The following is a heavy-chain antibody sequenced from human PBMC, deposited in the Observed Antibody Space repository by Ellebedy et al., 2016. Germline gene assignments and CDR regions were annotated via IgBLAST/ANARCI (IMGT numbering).Heavy chain of an antibody. J-gene: IGHJ4*02. D-gene: IGHD3-9*01. CDR3: ARVGYDILTKEVFGALDF. V-gene: IGHV4-4*02. CDR2: ISHSGAS. CDR1: GVSISSGHW. Sequence: SETLSLTCAVTGVSISSGHWWSWVRQPPGKGLEWIGEISHSGASYYNPSPKSRITISVDKSKNQFSLKLTSVTAADTAVYYCARVGYDILTKEVFGALDFWGQGALVTVSS.